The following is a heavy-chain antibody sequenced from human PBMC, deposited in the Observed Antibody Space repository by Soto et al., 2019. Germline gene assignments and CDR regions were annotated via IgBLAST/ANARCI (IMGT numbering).Heavy chain of an antibody. D-gene: IGHD3-10*01. J-gene: IGHJ5*02. CDR2: MNPNSGNT. V-gene: IGHV1-8*01. CDR1: GYTFTSYD. CDR3: ARVPPYYGSGSYYPQNWFDP. Sequence: ASVKVFCKASGYTFTSYDINWVRQATGQGLEWMGWMNPNSGNTGYAQKFQGRVTMTRNTSISTAYMELSSLRSEDTAVYYCARVPPYYGSGSYYPQNWFDPWGQGTLVTVSS.